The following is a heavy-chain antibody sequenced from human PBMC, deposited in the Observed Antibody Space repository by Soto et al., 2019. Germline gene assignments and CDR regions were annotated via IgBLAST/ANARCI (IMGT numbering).Heavy chain of an antibody. Sequence: QVQLQESGPGLVKPSQTLSLTCTVSGDSISNGGYYWSWIRLHPGKGLEWIGYIYYGGRSYYNPSLKSRITTSVDTSKNQISLNLSSVTAADTAIYYCAKMLNYWGQGALVTVSS. CDR1: GDSISNGGYY. D-gene: IGHD2-8*01. CDR2: IYYGGRS. CDR3: AKMLNY. J-gene: IGHJ4*02. V-gene: IGHV4-31*03.